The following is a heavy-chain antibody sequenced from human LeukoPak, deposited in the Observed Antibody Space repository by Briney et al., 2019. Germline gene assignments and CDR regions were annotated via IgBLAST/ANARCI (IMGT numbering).Heavy chain of an antibody. D-gene: IGHD6-19*01. J-gene: IGHJ4*02. CDR3: ARGHGSGWCGNNYFDY. V-gene: IGHV1-69*13. Sequence: ASVKVSCKASGGTFSSCAISWVRQAPGQGLEWMGGIIPIFGTANYAQKFQGRVTITADESTSTAYMELSSLRSEDTAVYYCARGHGSGWCGNNYFDYWGQGTLVTVSS. CDR2: IIPIFGTA. CDR1: GGTFSSCA.